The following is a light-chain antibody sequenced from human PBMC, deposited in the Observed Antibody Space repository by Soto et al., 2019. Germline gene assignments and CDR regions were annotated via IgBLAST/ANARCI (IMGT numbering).Light chain of an antibody. J-gene: IGLJ2*01. CDR1: SSDVGGYNY. Sequence: QSALTQPASVSGSPGQSITISCTGTSSDVGGYNYVSWYQQHPGKAPKVMIYDVSYRPSGVSNRFSGSKSGNTASLTISGLQVEAEADYYCSSYTSSSTLVVFGGGTKLTVL. CDR3: SSYTSSSTLVV. CDR2: DVS. V-gene: IGLV2-14*03.